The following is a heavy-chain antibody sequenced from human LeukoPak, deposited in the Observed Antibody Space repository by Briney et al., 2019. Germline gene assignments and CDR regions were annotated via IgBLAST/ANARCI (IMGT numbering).Heavy chain of an antibody. Sequence: GGSLRLSCAASGFTFSSYATHWVRQAPGKGLEWVAVISYDGSNKYYADSVKGRFTISRDNSKNTLYLQMNSLRAEDTAVYYCARARVAASHFDYWGQGTLVTVSS. V-gene: IGHV3-30*01. CDR1: GFTFSSYA. J-gene: IGHJ4*02. CDR2: ISYDGSNK. CDR3: ARARVAASHFDY. D-gene: IGHD2-15*01.